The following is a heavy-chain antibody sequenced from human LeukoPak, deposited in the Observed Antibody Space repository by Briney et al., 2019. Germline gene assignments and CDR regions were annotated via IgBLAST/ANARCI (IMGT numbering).Heavy chain of an antibody. J-gene: IGHJ4*02. D-gene: IGHD3-10*01. CDR1: GFTFSSFG. V-gene: IGHV3-30*02. Sequence: PGGSLTLACAASGFTFSSFGMHWVRQAPGEGLEWVAYIGYTGTDTYYADSVKGRFTISRDNSKNTVHLPVNSLRAADTALYSCARDLTERKYYIAYWGQGTLVTVSS. CDR3: ARDLTERKYYIAY. CDR2: IGYTGTDT.